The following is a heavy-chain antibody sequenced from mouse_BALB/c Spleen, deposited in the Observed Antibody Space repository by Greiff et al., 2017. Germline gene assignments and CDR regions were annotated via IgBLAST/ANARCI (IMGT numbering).Heavy chain of an antibody. V-gene: IGHV5-4*02. CDR2: ISDGGSYT. CDR1: GFTFSDYY. Sequence: EVQVVESGGGLVKPGGSLKLSCAASGFTFSDYYMYWVRQTPEKRLEWVATISDGGSYTYYPDSVKGRFTISRDNAKNNLYLQMSSLKSEDTAMYYCARDGNYTYYAMDYWGQGTSVTVSS. J-gene: IGHJ4*01. D-gene: IGHD2-1*01. CDR3: ARDGNYTYYAMDY.